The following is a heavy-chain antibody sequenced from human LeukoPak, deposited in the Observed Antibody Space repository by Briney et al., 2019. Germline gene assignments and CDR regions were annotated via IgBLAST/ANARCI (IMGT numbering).Heavy chain of an antibody. J-gene: IGHJ4*02. V-gene: IGHV3-23*01. D-gene: IGHD3-10*01. CDR2: ISGSGGST. CDR1: GFTFSSYA. CDR3: AKDQDLTKVRGIPAPHYFDS. Sequence: GGSLRLSCAASGFTFSSYAMSWVRQAPGKGLEWVSVISGSGGSTYYADSVKGRFTISRDNSKDTLYLQMNSLRAEDTAVYYCAKDQDLTKVRGIPAPHYFDSWGQGSLVTVSS.